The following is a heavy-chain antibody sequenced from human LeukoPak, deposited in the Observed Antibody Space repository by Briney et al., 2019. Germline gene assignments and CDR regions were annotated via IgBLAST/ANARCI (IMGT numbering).Heavy chain of an antibody. CDR3: ARGGNGYYFDY. J-gene: IGHJ4*02. CDR2: INSDGSST. CDR1: GFTFSSYW. V-gene: IGHV3-74*01. D-gene: IGHD4-23*01. Sequence: PGGSLRLSRAASGFTFSSYWMHWVRQAPGKGLVWVSRINSDGSSTSYADSVKGRFTISRDNAKNTLYLQMNSLRAEDTAVYYCARGGNGYYFDYWGQGTLVTVSS.